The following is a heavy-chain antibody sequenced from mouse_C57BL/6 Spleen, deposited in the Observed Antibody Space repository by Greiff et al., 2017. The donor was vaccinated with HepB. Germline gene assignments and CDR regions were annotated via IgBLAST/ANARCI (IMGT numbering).Heavy chain of an antibody. CDR1: GYAFSSSW. Sequence: VMLVESGPELVKPGASVKISCKASGYAFSSSWMNWVKQRPGKGLEWIGRIYPGDGDTNYNGKFKGKATLTADKSSSTAYMQLSSLTSEDSAVYFCARSRGLGSYYYAMDYWGQGTSVTVSS. V-gene: IGHV1-82*01. CDR2: IYPGDGDT. D-gene: IGHD3-3*01. CDR3: ARSRGLGSYYYAMDY. J-gene: IGHJ4*01.